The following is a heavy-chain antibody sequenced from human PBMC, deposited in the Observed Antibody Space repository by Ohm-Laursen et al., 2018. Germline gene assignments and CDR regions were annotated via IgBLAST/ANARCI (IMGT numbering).Heavy chain of an antibody. CDR3: ARDPVRGLTDY. Sequence: SLRLSRIASGFTFSSYEMNWVRQAPGKGLEWVSYISSSGSTIHYADSVKGRFTISRDNAKNSLYLQMNSLRAEDTAVYHCARDPVRGLTDYWGQGTLVTVSS. J-gene: IGHJ4*02. V-gene: IGHV3-48*03. CDR2: ISSSGSTI. CDR1: GFTFSSYE. D-gene: IGHD3-16*01.